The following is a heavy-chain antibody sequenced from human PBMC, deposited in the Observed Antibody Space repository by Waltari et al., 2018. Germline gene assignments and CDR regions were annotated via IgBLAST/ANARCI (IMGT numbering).Heavy chain of an antibody. CDR2: IYYSGIT. V-gene: IGHV4-39*01. J-gene: IGHJ4*02. CDR1: GGSISSSSYY. Sequence: QLQLQESGPGLVKPSETLSLTCTVSGGSISSSSYYWGWIRQPPGKGLEWIGSIYYSGITYHNPSLKSRVTISVDTSKNQFSLKLSSVTAADTAVYYCARLVVVPAAIGTVLFDYWGQGTLVTVSS. CDR3: ARLVVVPAAIGTVLFDY. D-gene: IGHD2-2*01.